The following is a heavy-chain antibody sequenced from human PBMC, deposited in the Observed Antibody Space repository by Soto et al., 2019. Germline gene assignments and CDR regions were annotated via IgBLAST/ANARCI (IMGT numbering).Heavy chain of an antibody. D-gene: IGHD6-13*01. CDR3: ARGGQQLHGMDV. Sequence: QPGGSLRLSCAASGFTFSSYWMHWIRQAPGKGLVWVSRINSDGSSTSYADSVKGRFTISRDNAKNTLYLQMNSLRAEDTAVYYCARGGQQLHGMDVWGQGTTVTVSS. J-gene: IGHJ6*02. CDR2: INSDGSST. V-gene: IGHV3-74*01. CDR1: GFTFSSYW.